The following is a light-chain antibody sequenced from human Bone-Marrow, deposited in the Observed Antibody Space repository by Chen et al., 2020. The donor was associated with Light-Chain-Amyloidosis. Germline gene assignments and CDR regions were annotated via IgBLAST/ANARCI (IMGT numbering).Light chain of an antibody. CDR3: QHYGTSPVT. CDR2: GSS. CDR1: QTISSNY. V-gene: IGKV3-20*01. J-gene: IGKJ4*01. Sequence: EIVLTQSPGTLSLSPGEGANLSCRASQTISSNYLNWYQQKFGQAPRLLIYGSSSRATGIPDRFTGSGAGRDFTLTINRLSPEDFAMYYWQHYGTSPVTFGGETKVDI.